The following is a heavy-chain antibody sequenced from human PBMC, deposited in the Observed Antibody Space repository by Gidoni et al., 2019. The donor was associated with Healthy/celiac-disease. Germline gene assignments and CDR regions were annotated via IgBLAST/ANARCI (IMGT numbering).Heavy chain of an antibody. CDR3: ARGHTATDAFDI. D-gene: IGHD5-18*01. Sequence: QVQLVQSGAEVKKPGASVKVSCTASGYTFTSYYMHWVRQAPGQGLAWMGIINPSGGSTSYAQKFQGRVTMTRDTSTSTVYMELSSLRSEDTAVYYCARGHTATDAFDIWGQGTMVTVSS. CDR2: INPSGGST. CDR1: GYTFTSYY. V-gene: IGHV1-46*01. J-gene: IGHJ3*02.